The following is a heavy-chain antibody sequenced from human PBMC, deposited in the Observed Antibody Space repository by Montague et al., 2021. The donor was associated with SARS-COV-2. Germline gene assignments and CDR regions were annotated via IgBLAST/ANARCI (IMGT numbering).Heavy chain of an antibody. Sequence: SETLSLTCTVSGGSISSYYWSWIRQPPGRGLEWIGYIPDSGSTNYNPSLTSRVTMSVDTSKNQFSLKVNSVTAADTAVYYCARHYSATLPAVYWGQGTLVTVSS. CDR2: IPDSGST. CDR1: GGSISSYY. J-gene: IGHJ4*02. V-gene: IGHV4-59*08. CDR3: ARHYSATLPAVY. D-gene: IGHD2-15*01.